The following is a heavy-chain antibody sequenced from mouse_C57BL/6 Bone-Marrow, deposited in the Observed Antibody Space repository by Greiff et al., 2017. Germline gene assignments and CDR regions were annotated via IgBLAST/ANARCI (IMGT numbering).Heavy chain of an antibody. CDR2: IDPENGDT. CDR1: GFNIKDDY. V-gene: IGHV14-4*01. Sequence: EVKLEESGAELVRPGASVKLSCTASGFNIKDDYMHWVKQRPEQGLEWIGWIDPENGDTEYASKFQGKATITADTASNTAYLQLSRLRSEDTAVYYCTTYSGNWVFDYWGQGTTLTVSA. D-gene: IGHD2-1*01. J-gene: IGHJ2*01. CDR3: TTYSGNWVFDY.